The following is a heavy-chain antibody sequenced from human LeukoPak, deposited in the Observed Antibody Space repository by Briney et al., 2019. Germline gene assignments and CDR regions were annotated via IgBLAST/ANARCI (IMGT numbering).Heavy chain of an antibody. D-gene: IGHD3-22*01. V-gene: IGHV4-4*02. Sequence: SGTLSLTCAVSGGSISSTNWWSCVRQPPGKGLEWIGEINHSGSTNYNPSLKSRVTLSVDKSNNQFSLKLSSVTAADTAIYYCARARKENYYDSSGRWFDRWGQGTLVTVSS. CDR2: INHSGST. CDR1: GGSISSTNW. CDR3: ARARKENYYDSSGRWFDR. J-gene: IGHJ5*02.